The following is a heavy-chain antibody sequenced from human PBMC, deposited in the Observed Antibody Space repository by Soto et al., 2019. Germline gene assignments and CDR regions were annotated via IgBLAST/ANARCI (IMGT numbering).Heavy chain of an antibody. J-gene: IGHJ5*02. D-gene: IGHD2-15*01. CDR3: AKGKAAGP. CDR2: ISYDGSNK. V-gene: IGHV3-30*18. Sequence: GGSLRLSCAASGFTFSSYGMHWVRQAPGKGLEWVAVISYDGSNKYYADSVKGRFTISRDNAKNSLYLQMNSLRAEDTAVYYCAKGKAAGPWGQGTLVTVSS. CDR1: GFTFSSYG.